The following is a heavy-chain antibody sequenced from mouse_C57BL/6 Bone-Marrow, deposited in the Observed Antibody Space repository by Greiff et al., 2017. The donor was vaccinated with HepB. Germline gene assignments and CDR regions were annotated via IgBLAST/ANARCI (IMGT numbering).Heavy chain of an antibody. CDR1: GFTFSDYG. D-gene: IGHD1-1*01. J-gene: IGHJ2*01. CDR2: ISSGSSTI. V-gene: IGHV5-17*01. Sequence: EVKLMESGGGLVKPGGSLKLSCAASGFTFSDYGMHWVRQAPEKGLEWVAYISSGSSTIYYADTVKGRFTISRDNAKNTLFLQMTSLRSEDTAMYYCANDYYGRAPPFDYWGQGTTRTVSS. CDR3: ANDYYGRAPPFDY.